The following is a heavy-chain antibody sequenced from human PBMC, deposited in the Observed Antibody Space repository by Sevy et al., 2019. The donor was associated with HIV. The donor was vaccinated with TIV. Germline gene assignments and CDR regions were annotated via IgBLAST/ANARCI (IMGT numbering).Heavy chain of an antibody. V-gene: IGHV1-2*02. CDR1: ASTFTAYY. CDR3: AGDGVIFGGGGGLDV. J-gene: IGHJ6*02. D-gene: IGHD3-3*02. Sequence: ASVKVSCKTSASTFTAYYMHWLRQAPGQGLEWMGWINPNSDGTKYAQRFQGRVSMTADTSISTAYMELSRLTSDDTAVCCGAGDGVIFGGGGGLDVWGQGTTVTVSS. CDR2: INPNSDGT.